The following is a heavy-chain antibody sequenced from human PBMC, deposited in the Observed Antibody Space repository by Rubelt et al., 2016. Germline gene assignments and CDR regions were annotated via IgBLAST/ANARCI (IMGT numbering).Heavy chain of an antibody. CDR1: GFTFSSYA. V-gene: IGHV3-23*01. Sequence: EVQLLESGGGLVQPGGSLRLSCAASGFTFSSYAMSWVRQAPGKGLEWVSAISGSGGSTYYADSVKGRFTISRDNSKNTLYLQMHSLRAEDTAGYYCAKDNPRGANTGSGYYGCIDYWGQGTLVTVSS. D-gene: IGHD3-22*01. CDR2: ISGSGGST. J-gene: IGHJ4*02. CDR3: AKDNPRGANTGSGYYGCIDY.